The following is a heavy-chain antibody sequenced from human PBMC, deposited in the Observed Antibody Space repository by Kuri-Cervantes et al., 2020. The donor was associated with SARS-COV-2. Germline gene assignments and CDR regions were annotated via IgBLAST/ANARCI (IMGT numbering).Heavy chain of an antibody. CDR1: GFTFSSYS. CDR3: ARDLGYDYVWGSYRYRYYYGMDV. V-gene: IGHV3-48*04. J-gene: IGHJ6*02. Sequence: ETLSLTCAASGFTFSSYSMNWVRQAPGKGLEWVSYISSSSSTIYYADSVKGRFTISRDNAKNSLYLQMNSLRAEDTAVYYCARDLGYDYVWGSYRYRYYYGMDVWGQGTTVTVSS. CDR2: ISSSSSTI. D-gene: IGHD3-16*02.